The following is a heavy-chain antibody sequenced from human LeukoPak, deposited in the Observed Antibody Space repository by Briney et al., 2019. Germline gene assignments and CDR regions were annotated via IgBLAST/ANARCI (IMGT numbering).Heavy chain of an antibody. CDR1: GFTFSSYE. V-gene: IGHV3-48*03. D-gene: IGHD3-10*01. J-gene: IGHJ4*02. Sequence: PGGSLRLSCAASGFTFSSYERKWVRQAPGKGLEWVSDIRSSGRTKSYADSVKRRFTISRDNAKNSLYLQMNSLRAEDTAVYYFADWGGRWGQGTLVTVSS. CDR3: ADWGGR. CDR2: IRSSGRTK.